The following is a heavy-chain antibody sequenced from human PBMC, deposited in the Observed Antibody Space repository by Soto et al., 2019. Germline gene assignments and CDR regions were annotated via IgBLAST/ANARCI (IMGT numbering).Heavy chain of an antibody. CDR2: LYYGRSA. D-gene: IGHD1-26*01. CDR3: ALLSVALVPEY. CDR1: GDSISSYY. J-gene: IGHJ4*02. V-gene: IGHV4-59*01. Sequence: QVQLQESGPGLVKPSETLSLTCAVSGDSISSYYCMWIRQPPGKGLESIGYLYYGRSANYNPYLNSRVTLSVDTSTNQCSLTLSSMTAADSAVYYCALLSVALVPEYWGQGTLVTVSS.